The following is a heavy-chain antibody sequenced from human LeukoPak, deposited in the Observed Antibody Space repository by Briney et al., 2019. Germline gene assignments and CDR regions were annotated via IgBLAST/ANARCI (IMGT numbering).Heavy chain of an antibody. CDR1: GGTFSHFA. V-gene: IGHV1-69*04. Sequence: EASVKVSCKASGGTFSHFAINWVRQAPGQGLEWMGRIIPILGLGNDAQKFQGRVTITADKSTSTAYMELSSLRSEDTAVYYCARAVRNTAAPGPVVHAFDIWGQGTMVTVSS. CDR2: IIPILGLG. D-gene: IGHD6-13*01. J-gene: IGHJ3*02. CDR3: ARAVRNTAAPGPVVHAFDI.